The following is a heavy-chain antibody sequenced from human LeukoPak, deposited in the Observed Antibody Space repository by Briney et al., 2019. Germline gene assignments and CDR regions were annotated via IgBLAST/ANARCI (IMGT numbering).Heavy chain of an antibody. Sequence: GESLRISCKGSGYSFTSYWITWVRQMPGKGLEWLGRIDPSDSYTNYSPSFQGHVTISVDKYITTAYLQWSSLKASDTAMYYCARDYGYYFDYWGQGTLVTVSS. D-gene: IGHD4-17*01. CDR1: GYSFTSYW. CDR2: IDPSDSYT. CDR3: ARDYGYYFDY. V-gene: IGHV5-10-1*01. J-gene: IGHJ4*02.